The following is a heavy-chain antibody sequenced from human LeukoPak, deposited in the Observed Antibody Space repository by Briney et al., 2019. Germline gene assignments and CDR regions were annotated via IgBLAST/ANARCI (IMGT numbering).Heavy chain of an antibody. V-gene: IGHV3-30*04. CDR3: ARDRQQLGIFDY. D-gene: IGHD6-13*01. CDR1: GFTFSSYA. CDR2: ISYDGSNK. J-gene: IGHJ4*02. Sequence: PGRSLRLSCAASGFTFSSYAMHWVRQAPGKGLEWVAVISYDGSNKYYADSVTGRFTISRDNSKNTLYLQMNSLRAEDTAVYYCARDRQQLGIFDYWGQGTLVTVSS.